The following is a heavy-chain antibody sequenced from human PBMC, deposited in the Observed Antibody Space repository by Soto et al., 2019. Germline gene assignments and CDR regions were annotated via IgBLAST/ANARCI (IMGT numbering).Heavy chain of an antibody. V-gene: IGHV5-51*01. CDR1: GYSFTSYW. D-gene: IGHD6-13*01. CDR2: IYPGDSDT. CDR3: ARDHGDGAAGTYSAFDI. Sequence: GESLKISCKGSGYSFTSYWIGWVRQMPGKGLEWMGIIYPGDSDTRYSSSFQGQVTISADKSISTAYLQWSSLKASDTAMYYCARDHGDGAAGTYSAFDIWGQGTMVTVSS. J-gene: IGHJ3*02.